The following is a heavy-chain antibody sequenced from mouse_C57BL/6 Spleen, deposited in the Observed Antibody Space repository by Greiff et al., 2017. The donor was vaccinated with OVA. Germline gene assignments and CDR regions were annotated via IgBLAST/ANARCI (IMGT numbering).Heavy chain of an antibody. D-gene: IGHD1-1*01. V-gene: IGHV1-64*01. CDR1: GYTFTSYW. CDR3: ARKDGSIYAMDY. Sequence: QVHVKQSGAELVKPGASVKLSCKASGYTFTSYWMHWVKQRPGQGLEWIGMIHPNSGSTNYNEKFKSKATLTVDKSSSTAYMQLSSLTSEDSAVYYCARKDGSIYAMDYWGQGTSVTVSS. CDR2: IHPNSGST. J-gene: IGHJ4*01.